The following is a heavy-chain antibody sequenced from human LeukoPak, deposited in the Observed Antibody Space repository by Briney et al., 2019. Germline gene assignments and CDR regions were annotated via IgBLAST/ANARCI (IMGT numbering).Heavy chain of an antibody. Sequence: ASVTVSCTASGYTFTSYYMHWVRQAPGQGLEWMGIINPSGGSTSYAQKFQGRVTITRDTSASTAYMELSSLRSEDTAVYYCARGRRSSVGLRELVALDYWGQGTLVTVSS. V-gene: IGHV1-46*01. CDR3: ARGRRSSVGLRELVALDY. J-gene: IGHJ4*02. D-gene: IGHD6-19*01. CDR2: INPSGGST. CDR1: GYTFTSYY.